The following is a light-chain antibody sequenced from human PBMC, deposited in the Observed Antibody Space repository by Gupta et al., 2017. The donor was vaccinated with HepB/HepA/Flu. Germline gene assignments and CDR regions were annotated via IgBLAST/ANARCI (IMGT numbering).Light chain of an antibody. Sequence: LAPRLLIYDASGRATGIPDRFSGSGSGTDFTLTISSLEPEDFAVYYCQHYGSSRTFGQGTKVEIK. J-gene: IGKJ1*01. CDR3: QHYGSSRT. V-gene: IGKV3D-20*01. CDR2: DAS.